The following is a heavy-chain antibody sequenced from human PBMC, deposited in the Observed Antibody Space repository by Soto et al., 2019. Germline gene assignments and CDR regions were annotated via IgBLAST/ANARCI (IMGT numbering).Heavy chain of an antibody. CDR1: GYTFTSYG. J-gene: IGHJ5*02. V-gene: IGHV1-18*01. CDR3: ARDRSIVGATSWFDP. CDR2: ISAYNGNT. Sequence: GASVKVSCKASGYTFTSYGISWVRQAPGQGLEWMGWISAYNGNTNYAQKLQGRVTMTTDTSTSTAYMELRSLRSDDTAVYYCARDRSIVGATSWFDPWGQGTLVTVSS. D-gene: IGHD1-26*01.